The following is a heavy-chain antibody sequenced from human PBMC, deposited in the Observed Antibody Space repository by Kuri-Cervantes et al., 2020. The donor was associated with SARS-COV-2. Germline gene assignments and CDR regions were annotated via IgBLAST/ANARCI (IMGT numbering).Heavy chain of an antibody. J-gene: IGHJ4*02. CDR2: IYPGDSDT. CDR1: GYSLSDYW. D-gene: IGHD3-10*01. Sequence: KVSCKGSGYSLSDYWIGWVRQMPGKGLEWMGIIYPGDSDTRYRPSFQGRVTISADTSIGTAYLRWSSLRASDTAIYYCARAVSGVSNPYYFDYWGPGTLVTVSS. V-gene: IGHV5-51*01. CDR3: ARAVSGVSNPYYFDY.